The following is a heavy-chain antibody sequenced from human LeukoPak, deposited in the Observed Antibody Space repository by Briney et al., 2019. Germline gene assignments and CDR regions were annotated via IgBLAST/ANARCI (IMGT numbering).Heavy chain of an antibody. Sequence: SQTLSLTCAISGDSVSSNSAAWDWIRQSPSRGLEWLGRTYYRSKWYNDYAGSVKSRITINPDTSKNQFSLQLNSVTPEDTAVYYCARDMRHDYVWGSYRYDYWGQGTLVTVSS. V-gene: IGHV6-1*01. J-gene: IGHJ4*02. CDR2: TYYRSKWYN. D-gene: IGHD3-16*02. CDR3: ARDMRHDYVWGSYRYDY. CDR1: GDSVSSNSAA.